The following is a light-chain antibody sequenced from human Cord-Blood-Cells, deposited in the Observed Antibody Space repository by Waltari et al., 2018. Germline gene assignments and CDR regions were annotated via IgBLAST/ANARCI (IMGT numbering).Light chain of an antibody. CDR3: CSYAGSYTWV. CDR1: SRYVGGYHY. V-gene: IGLV2-11*01. J-gene: IGLJ3*02. CDR2: DVS. Sequence: QSALTQPRSVSGSPGQSVTISCTGPSRYVGGYHYVSWYQPHPGKAPKLMIYDVSTRPSGVPDRFSGSKSGNTASLTISGLQAEDEADYYCCSYAGSYTWVFGGGTKLTVL.